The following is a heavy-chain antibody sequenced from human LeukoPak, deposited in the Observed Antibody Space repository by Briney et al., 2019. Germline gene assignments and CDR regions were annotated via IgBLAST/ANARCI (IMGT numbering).Heavy chain of an antibody. CDR1: GFTFSDYY. J-gene: IGHJ4*01. CDR2: ISSSGSTI. V-gene: IGHV3-11*01. Sequence: GGSLRLSCAASGFTFSDYYMSWIRQAPGKGLAWGSYISSSGSTIYYADSVKGRVTISRDNAKNSLYLQMNSPRAEDTAVYYCARSRSSGYLNFDYWGQGTLVTVSS. CDR3: ARSRSSGYLNFDY. D-gene: IGHD3-22*01.